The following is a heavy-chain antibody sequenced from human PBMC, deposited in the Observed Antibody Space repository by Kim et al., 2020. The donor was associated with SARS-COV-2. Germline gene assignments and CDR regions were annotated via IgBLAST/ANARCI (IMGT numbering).Heavy chain of an antibody. CDR3: ARDSGSSVYYLDY. CDR1: GFNFNDHG. J-gene: IGHJ4*02. V-gene: IGHV3-33*01. CDR2: IWYDASYK. D-gene: IGHD6-19*01. Sequence: GGSLRLSCAASGFNFNDHGMHWVRQAPGKGLEWVAVIWYDASYKYYGDSVKGRFTITRDNSKRMVYLQMNSLTAEYTAVYYCARDSGSSVYYLDYWGQGTLVTVSS.